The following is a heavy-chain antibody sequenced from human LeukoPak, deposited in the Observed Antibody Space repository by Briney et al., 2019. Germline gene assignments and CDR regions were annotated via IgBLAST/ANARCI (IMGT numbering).Heavy chain of an antibody. V-gene: IGHV4-59*01. CDR3: ARGGAACLHFQN. CDR2: IYHSGST. J-gene: IGHJ1*01. D-gene: IGHD6-6*01. CDR1: GGSISTYY. Sequence: PETLSLTCTVSGGSISTYYWNWIRQPPGKGLEWIGYIYHSGSTNYNPSLQSRVTISVDTSKNQFSLNLNSVTAADTAVYYCARGGAACLHFQNWGQGTLVTVSS.